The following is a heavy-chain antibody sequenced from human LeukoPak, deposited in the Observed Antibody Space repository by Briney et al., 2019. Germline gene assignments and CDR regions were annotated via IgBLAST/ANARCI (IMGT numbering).Heavy chain of an antibody. D-gene: IGHD2-2*01. CDR2: INPNSGGT. CDR3: AGDVQGIVVVPAAFDY. CDR1: GYTFTVYY. Sequence: ASVKVSCKASGYTFTVYYIHWVRQAPGQGLEWMGWINPNSGGTNYAQKFQGRVTMTRDTSISTAYMELSRLRSDDTAVYYCAGDVQGIVVVPAAFDYWGQGTLVTVSS. J-gene: IGHJ4*02. V-gene: IGHV1-2*02.